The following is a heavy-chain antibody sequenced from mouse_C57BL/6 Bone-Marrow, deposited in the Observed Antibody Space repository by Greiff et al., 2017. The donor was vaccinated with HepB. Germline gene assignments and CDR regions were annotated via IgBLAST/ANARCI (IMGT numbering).Heavy chain of an antibody. V-gene: IGHV1-81*01. J-gene: IGHJ4*01. CDR2: IYPRSGNT. Sequence: QVQLQQSGAELARPGASVKLSCKASGYTFTSYGISWVKQRTGQGLEWIGEIYPRSGNTYYNEKFKGKATLTADKSSSTAYMELRSLTSEDSAVYFCARWITTVVAPYYYAMDYWGQGTSVTVSS. D-gene: IGHD1-1*01. CDR1: GYTFTSYG. CDR3: ARWITTVVAPYYYAMDY.